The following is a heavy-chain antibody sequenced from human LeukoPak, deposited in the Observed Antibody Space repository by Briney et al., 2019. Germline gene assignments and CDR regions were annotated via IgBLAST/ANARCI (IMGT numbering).Heavy chain of an antibody. CDR3: ARAGNLNDFDY. J-gene: IGHJ4*02. Sequence: SQTLSLTCTVSGGSISSGGYFWNWIRQHPGKGLEWIGYINYSGSTKQNPSLKSRVSISVDTSKNQFSLKLSSVTAADTAVYYCARAGNLNDFDYWGQGTLVTVFS. D-gene: IGHD1-1*01. CDR2: INYSGST. CDR1: GGSISSGGYF. V-gene: IGHV4-31*03.